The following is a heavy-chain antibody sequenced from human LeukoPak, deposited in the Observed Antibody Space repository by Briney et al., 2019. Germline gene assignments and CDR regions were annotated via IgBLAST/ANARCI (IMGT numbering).Heavy chain of an antibody. D-gene: IGHD6-19*01. CDR2: IIPIFGTV. Sequence: GSSVKVSCKASGGTFSSYAISWVRQAPGQGLEWMGGIIPIFGTVNYAQKFQGRVTITADESTSTAYMELSSLRSEDTAVYYCARESSGWANWFDPWGQGTLVTVSS. J-gene: IGHJ5*02. V-gene: IGHV1-69*01. CDR1: GGTFSSYA. CDR3: ARESSGWANWFDP.